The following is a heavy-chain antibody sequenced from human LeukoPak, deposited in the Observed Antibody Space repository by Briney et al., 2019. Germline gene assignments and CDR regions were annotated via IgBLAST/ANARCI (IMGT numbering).Heavy chain of an antibody. CDR2: IYRGDSDT. CDR3: ARLVDTSIARFDY. J-gene: IGHJ4*02. CDR1: GYSFTNYW. Sequence: GESRKISCKGSGYSFTNYWIGWVRQMPGKGLEWMGIIYRGDSDTRYSPSFQGQVTISADKSISTAYLQWGSLKASDTAMYYCARLVDTSIARFDYWGQGTPVTVRS. V-gene: IGHV5-51*01. D-gene: IGHD5-18*01.